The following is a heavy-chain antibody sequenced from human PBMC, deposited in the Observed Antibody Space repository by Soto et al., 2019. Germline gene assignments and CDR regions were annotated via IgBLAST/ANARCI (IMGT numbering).Heavy chain of an antibody. V-gene: IGHV1-18*01. CDR1: GYTLISYG. J-gene: IGHJ4*02. D-gene: IGHD6-13*01. Sequence: ASVKVSCQASGYTLISYGISWVRQAPGQGLEWMGWISAYNRVTKYPQKLQGRVTMTTDTSTSTAYMELRSLRSDDTAVYYCARDPGSSSWYYFDYWGQGTLVTVSS. CDR3: ARDPGSSSWYYFDY. CDR2: ISAYNRVT.